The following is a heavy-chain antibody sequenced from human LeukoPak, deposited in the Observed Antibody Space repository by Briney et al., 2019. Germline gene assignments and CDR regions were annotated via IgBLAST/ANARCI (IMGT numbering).Heavy chain of an antibody. CDR1: GFTFSNYW. V-gene: IGHV3-7*01. CDR2: IGQDGSEK. CDR3: ASLIGYCSGGTCYPRQYHFDY. Sequence: GGSLRLSCAASGFTFSNYWMNWVRQAPGKGLEWVANIGQDGSEKYYVDSVRGRFTISRDNAKNLLFLDMNRLRAEDTALYYCASLIGYCSGGTCYPRQYHFDYWGQGTLVTVSS. J-gene: IGHJ4*02. D-gene: IGHD2-15*01.